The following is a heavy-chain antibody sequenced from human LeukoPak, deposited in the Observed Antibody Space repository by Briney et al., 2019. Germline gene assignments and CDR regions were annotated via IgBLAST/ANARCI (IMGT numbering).Heavy chain of an antibody. CDR2: IYSGGST. V-gene: IGHV3-53*04. J-gene: IGHJ3*02. CDR1: GFTVSSNY. Sequence: TGGSLRLSCAASGFTVSSNYMSWVRQAPGKGLEWVSVIYSGGSTYYADAVKGRFTISRHNSKNTLYLQMNSLRAEDTAVYYCASAGHYYDSRVSAAFDIWGQGTMVTVSS. CDR3: ASAGHYYDSRVSAAFDI. D-gene: IGHD3-22*01.